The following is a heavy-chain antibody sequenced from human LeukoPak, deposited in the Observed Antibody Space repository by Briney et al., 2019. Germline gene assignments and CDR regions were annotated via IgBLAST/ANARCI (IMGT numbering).Heavy chain of an antibody. CDR3: ARGDFYDRSGYLTI. CDR1: GGSISSYY. Sequence: SETLSLTCTVSGGSISSYYWSWIRQPPGKGLEWIGYIYYSGSTNYNPSLKSRVTISVDTSKNQFSLKLSSVTAADTAIYYCARGDFYDRSGYLTIWGQGILVTVSA. V-gene: IGHV4-59*01. CDR2: IYYSGST. D-gene: IGHD3-22*01. J-gene: IGHJ4*02.